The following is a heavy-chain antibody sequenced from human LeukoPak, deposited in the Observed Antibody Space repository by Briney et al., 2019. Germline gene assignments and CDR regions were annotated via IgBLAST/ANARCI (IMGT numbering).Heavy chain of an antibody. V-gene: IGHV3-30-3*01. CDR3: ARGGSGWSVDY. CDR1: GFTFSSYA. Sequence: GRSLRLSCAASGFTFSSYAMHWVRQAPGKGLEWVAVISYDGSNKYYADSVKGRFTISRDNSKNTLYPQMNSLRAEDTAVYYCARGGSGWSVDYWGQGTLVTVSS. D-gene: IGHD6-19*01. CDR2: ISYDGSNK. J-gene: IGHJ4*02.